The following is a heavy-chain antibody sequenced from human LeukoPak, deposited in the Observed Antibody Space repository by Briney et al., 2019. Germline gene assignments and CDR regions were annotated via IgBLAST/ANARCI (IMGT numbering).Heavy chain of an antibody. D-gene: IGHD3-10*01. V-gene: IGHV1-2*02. CDR1: GYTFTGYY. J-gene: IGHJ4*02. CDR3: AIRSEKYGSGSYYFDY. Sequence: ASVKVSCKASGYTFTGYYMHWVRQAPGQGLEWMGWINPNSGGTNYAQKFQGRVTMTRDTSISTAYMELSRLRSDDTAVYYCAIRSEKYGSGSYYFDYWGQGTLVTVSS. CDR2: INPNSGGT.